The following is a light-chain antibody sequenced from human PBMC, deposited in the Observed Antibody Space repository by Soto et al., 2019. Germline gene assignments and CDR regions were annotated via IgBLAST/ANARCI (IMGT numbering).Light chain of an antibody. CDR3: QQYNSFPYT. J-gene: IGKJ2*01. CDR2: QAS. CDR1: ESIGRW. V-gene: IGKV1-5*03. Sequence: DIQMTHSPSTLSASVGDRVTITCRASESIGRWLAWYQQKPGRAPKLLMYQASTLESGVPSRFSGSGSGTEFTLTISSLQPDDFATYYCQQYNSFPYTFGQGTTVDIK.